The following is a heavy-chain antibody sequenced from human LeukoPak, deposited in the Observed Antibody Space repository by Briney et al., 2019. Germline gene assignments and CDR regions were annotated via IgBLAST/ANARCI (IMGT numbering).Heavy chain of an antibody. CDR3: VKSSTAAGQYNWFDP. CDR1: GFTFSSYG. J-gene: IGHJ5*02. D-gene: IGHD6-13*01. V-gene: IGHV3-30*02. CDR2: IWYDGSNE. Sequence: GGSLRLSCAASGFTFSSYGMHWVRQAPTKGLEWVAVIWYDGSNEYYADSVKGRFTISRDNSKNTLYLQMSSLRAEDTAVYYCVKSSTAAGQYNWFDPWGQGTLVTVSS.